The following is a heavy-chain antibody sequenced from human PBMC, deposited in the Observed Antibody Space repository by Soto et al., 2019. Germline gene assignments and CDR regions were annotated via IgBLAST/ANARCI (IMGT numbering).Heavy chain of an antibody. CDR1: GGTFSSYA. J-gene: IGHJ6*02. CDR3: ARSRGTKRSYYYYYGMDV. D-gene: IGHD1-1*01. CDR2: IIPIFGTA. Sequence: SVKVSCKASGGTFSSYAISWVRQAPGQGLEWMGGIIPIFGTANYAQKFQGRVTITADESTSTAYMELSSLRSEDTAVYYCARSRGTKRSYYYYYGMDVWGQGTTVTVSS. V-gene: IGHV1-69*13.